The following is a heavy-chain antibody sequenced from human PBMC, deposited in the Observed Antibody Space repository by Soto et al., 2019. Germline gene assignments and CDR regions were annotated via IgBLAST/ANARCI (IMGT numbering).Heavy chain of an antibody. V-gene: IGHV1-46*01. CDR2: INPSGGST. J-gene: IGHJ5*02. CDR3: ARDGTTIFGVTRPYNRLNP. D-gene: IGHD3-3*01. CDR1: GYTFTSYY. Sequence: ASVKVSCKASGYTFTSYYMHWVRQAPGQGLEWMGIINPSGGSTSYAQKFQGRVTMTRDTSTSTVYMELSSLRSEDTAVYYCARDGTTIFGVTRPYNRLNPCRQGTFVTGSA.